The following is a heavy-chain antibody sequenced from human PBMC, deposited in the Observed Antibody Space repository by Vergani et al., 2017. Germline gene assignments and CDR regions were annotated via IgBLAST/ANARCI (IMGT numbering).Heavy chain of an antibody. V-gene: IGHV3-66*02. Sequence: LVESGGGLVQPGGSLRLSCAASSFSVSSHYMTWVRQAPGKGLEWVSHIYSGDETYYADSVKGRVTISRDTSKNTLHLQINNLRVEDTAVYYCARGNYYGSGTYVDPWGQGTLVTVSS. CDR3: ARGNYYGSGTYVDP. J-gene: IGHJ5*02. D-gene: IGHD3-10*01. CDR2: IYSGDET. CDR1: SFSVSSHY.